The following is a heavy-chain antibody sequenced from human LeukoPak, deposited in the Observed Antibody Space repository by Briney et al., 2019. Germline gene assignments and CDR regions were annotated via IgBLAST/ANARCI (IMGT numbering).Heavy chain of an antibody. V-gene: IGHV1-2*02. CDR3: ARDRGYSSSWYSDAFDI. J-gene: IGHJ3*02. D-gene: IGHD6-13*01. CDR1: GYTFTGYY. CDR2: INPNSGGT. Sequence: ASVKVSCKASGYTFTGYYMHWVRQAPGQGLEWMGWINPNSGGTNYAQKFQGGVTMTRDTSISTAYMELSRLRSDDTAVYYCARDRGYSSSWYSDAFDIWGQGTMVTVSS.